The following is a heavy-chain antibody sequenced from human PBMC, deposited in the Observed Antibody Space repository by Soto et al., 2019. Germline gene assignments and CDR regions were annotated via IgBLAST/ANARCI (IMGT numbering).Heavy chain of an antibody. CDR3: ARGDMVRGVRGFDY. J-gene: IGHJ4*02. CDR1: GFTFSSYW. Sequence: PGGSLRLSCAASGFTFSSYWMSWVRQAPGKGLEWVANIKQDGSEKYYVDSVKGRFTISRDNAKNSLYLQMNSLRAEDTAVYYCARGDMVRGVRGFDYWGQGTLVTVSS. V-gene: IGHV3-7*01. CDR2: IKQDGSEK. D-gene: IGHD3-10*01.